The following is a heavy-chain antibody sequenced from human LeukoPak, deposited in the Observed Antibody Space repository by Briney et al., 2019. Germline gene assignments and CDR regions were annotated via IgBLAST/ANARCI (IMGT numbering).Heavy chain of an antibody. Sequence: SETLSLTCTVSGGSISSYYWSWIRQPPGKGLEWIGYIYYSGSTNYNPSLKSRVTMSVDTSKNQFSLRLKSVTAADTAIYYCARVTGYDDWGQGTLVTVSS. CDR1: GGSISSYY. CDR2: IYYSGST. CDR3: ARVTGYDD. D-gene: IGHD7-27*01. V-gene: IGHV4-59*12. J-gene: IGHJ4*02.